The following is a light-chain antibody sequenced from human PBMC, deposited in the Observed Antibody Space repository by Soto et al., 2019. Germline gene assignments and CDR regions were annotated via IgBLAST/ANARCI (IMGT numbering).Light chain of an antibody. V-gene: IGLV2-23*01. CDR1: SSDVGSYNL. CDR3: CSYAGSSTLVV. J-gene: IGLJ2*01. Sequence: QSALTQPASVSGSPGQSITISCTGTSSDVGSYNLVSWYQQHPGKAPKLMIYEGSKRPLGVSNRFSGSKSGNTASLKISGLQAEDEADYYCCSYAGSSTLVVFGGGTELTVL. CDR2: EGS.